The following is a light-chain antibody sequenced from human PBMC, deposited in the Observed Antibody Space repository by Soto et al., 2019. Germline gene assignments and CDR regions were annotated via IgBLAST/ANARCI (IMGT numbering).Light chain of an antibody. Sequence: RLSQATSHSVASIGRRVIITYRASHDISTFLAWYQQKPGKAPKLLIYEASTLQSGVPSRFSGSGYGTEFILMMSGLLPEAFVAYHCQQLYTVPFTIRQRTRLEIK. CDR2: EAS. J-gene: IGKJ5*01. CDR1: HDISTF. CDR3: QQLYTVPFT. V-gene: IGKV1-9*01.